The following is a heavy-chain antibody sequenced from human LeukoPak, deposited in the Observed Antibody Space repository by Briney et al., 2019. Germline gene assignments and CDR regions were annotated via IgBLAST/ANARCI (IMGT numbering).Heavy chain of an antibody. V-gene: IGHV3-48*01. J-gene: IGHJ4*02. Sequence: GGSLRLSCAVSGFTVKTYDMHWVRQAPGEGPEWIAYFGISGTIYYADSVRGRFSISRDNAKNSLFLQMNSLRVDDTAIYYCAGFGVYPYWGQGTPVTVSS. CDR1: GFTVKTYD. CDR3: AGFGVYPY. D-gene: IGHD5/OR15-5a*01. CDR2: FGISGTI.